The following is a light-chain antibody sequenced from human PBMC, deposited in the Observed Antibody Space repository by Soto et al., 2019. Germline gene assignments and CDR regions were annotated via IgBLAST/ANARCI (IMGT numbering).Light chain of an antibody. V-gene: IGLV2-23*01. CDR1: SSDVGRFNL. CDR2: EGS. CDR3: CSYAGSSTYV. J-gene: IGLJ1*01. Sequence: QSALTQPASVSGSPGQSITISCTGSSSDVGRFNLVSWYQQHPGKVPKLIIYEGSKRPSGVSNRFSGSKSGNTASLTISGLQAEDEADYYCCSYAGSSTYVFGTGTKLTV.